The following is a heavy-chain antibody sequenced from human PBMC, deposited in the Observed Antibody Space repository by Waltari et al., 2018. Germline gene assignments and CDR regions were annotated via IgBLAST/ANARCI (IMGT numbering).Heavy chain of an antibody. V-gene: IGHV4-39*01. CDR2: IYYSGST. CDR1: GGSISSSSSY. Sequence: QLQLQESGPGLVKPSETLSLTCTVSGGSISSSSSYWGWIRQPPGKGLEWIGSIYYSGSTYYNPSLKSRVTISVDTSKNQFSLKLSSVTAADTAVYYCARIDYGGNSGYWIDYWGQGTLVTVSS. J-gene: IGHJ4*02. D-gene: IGHD4-17*01. CDR3: ARIDYGGNSGYWIDY.